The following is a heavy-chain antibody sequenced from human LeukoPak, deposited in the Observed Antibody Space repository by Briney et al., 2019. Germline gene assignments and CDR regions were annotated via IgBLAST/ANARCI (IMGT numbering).Heavy chain of an antibody. D-gene: IGHD2-2*01. CDR2: IYYSGST. CDR1: GGSISSSSYY. CDR3: ARLRQEYCSSTSCSPVDY. Sequence: SETLSLTCTVSGGSISSSSYYWSWIRQPPGKGLEWIGYIYYSGSTNYNPSLKSRVTISVDTSKNQFSLKLSSVTAADTAVYYCARLRQEYCSSTSCSPVDYWGQGTLVTVSS. V-gene: IGHV4-61*05. J-gene: IGHJ4*02.